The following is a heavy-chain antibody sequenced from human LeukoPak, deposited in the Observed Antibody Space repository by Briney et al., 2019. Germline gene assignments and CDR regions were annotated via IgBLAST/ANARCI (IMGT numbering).Heavy chain of an antibody. CDR2: IRYDESIT. J-gene: IGHJ6*03. V-gene: IGHV3-30*02. D-gene: IGHD1-1*01. CDR1: GFTFSNYG. CDR3: ANRGLERGLMDV. Sequence: GGSLRLSCAASGFTFSNYGMHWVRQAPGKGLEWVAFIRYDESITYYADSVRGRFTISRDNSKNILYLQMNSLRAEDTAVYYCANRGLERGLMDVWGKGTTVSVSS.